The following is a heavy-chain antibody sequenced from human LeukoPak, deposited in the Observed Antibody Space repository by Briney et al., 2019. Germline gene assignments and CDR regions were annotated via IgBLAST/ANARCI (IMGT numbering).Heavy chain of an antibody. J-gene: IGHJ3*01. CDR1: GFTFSSFA. CDR3: ARVRFGSEWYSSDAFAF. CDR2: VIGDGRHK. D-gene: IGHD6-19*01. Sequence: GGSLRLSCVASGFTFSSFAMSWVRQAPGKGLEWVASVIGDGRHKYYIDSVKGRFTVSRDNSKNTVYLQMSSLRTVDTAIYYCARVRFGSEWYSSDAFAFWGQGTMVTVS. V-gene: IGHV3-23*01.